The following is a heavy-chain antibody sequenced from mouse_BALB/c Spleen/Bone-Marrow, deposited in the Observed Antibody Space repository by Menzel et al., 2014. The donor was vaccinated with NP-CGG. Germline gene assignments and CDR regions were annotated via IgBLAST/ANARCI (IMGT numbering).Heavy chain of an antibody. CDR2: IWGGFFF. CDR3: ARNPPYGKYEDYYAMDY. CDR1: GFSLSRYS. J-gene: IGHJ4*01. D-gene: IGHD2-1*01. V-gene: IGHV2-6-4*01. Sequence: VKLVEYGPGLVGPSPFFLFLFIVSGFSLSRYSVHWVRQPPGKGLEWLGMIWGGFFFSYNSALKSRLSISKDNSKHQVFLKMNRRETDDTAMYYCARNPPYGKYEDYYAMDYWGQGTSVTVSS.